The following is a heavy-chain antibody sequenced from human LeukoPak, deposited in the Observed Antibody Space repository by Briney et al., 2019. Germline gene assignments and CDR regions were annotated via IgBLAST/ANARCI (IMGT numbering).Heavy chain of an antibody. CDR3: ARGRGLIGTSRFDP. D-gene: IGHD3-10*01. CDR1: GYTFSNSG. J-gene: IGHJ5*02. CDR2: INAGNGNR. V-gene: IGHV1-3*01. Sequence: ASVKVSCKTSGYTFSNSGLHWVRQAPGQSLEWMGWINAGNGNRIYSQKFQDRLTITRDTSASTVYMELNSLKSEDTAMYFCARGRGLIGTSRFDPWGQGTLVIVSS.